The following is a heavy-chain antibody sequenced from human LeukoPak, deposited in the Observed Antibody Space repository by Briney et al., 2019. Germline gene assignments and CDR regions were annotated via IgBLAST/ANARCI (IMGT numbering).Heavy chain of an antibody. Sequence: PSETLSLTCTVSGGSISSYYWSWIRQPPGKGLEWIGYIYYSGSTNYNPSLKSRVTISVDTSKNQFSLKLSSVTAADTAVYYCARATAVAGGEDYWGQGTLVTVSS. D-gene: IGHD6-19*01. J-gene: IGHJ4*02. CDR1: GGSISSYY. V-gene: IGHV4-59*01. CDR3: ARATAVAGGEDY. CDR2: IYYSGST.